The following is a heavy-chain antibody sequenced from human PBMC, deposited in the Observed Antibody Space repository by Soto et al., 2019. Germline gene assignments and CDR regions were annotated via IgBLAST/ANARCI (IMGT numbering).Heavy chain of an antibody. J-gene: IGHJ6*02. CDR1: GGTFSSYT. Sequence: QVQLVQSGAEVKKPGSSVKVSCKASGGTFSSYTISWVRQAPGQGLEWMGRIIPILGIANYAQKFQGRVTITADKSTSTAYMELRSRRSEDTAVYYCARAYDWNDVGYYGMVVWGQGTTVTVSS. CDR2: IIPILGIA. CDR3: ARAYDWNDVGYYGMVV. V-gene: IGHV1-69*02. D-gene: IGHD1-1*01.